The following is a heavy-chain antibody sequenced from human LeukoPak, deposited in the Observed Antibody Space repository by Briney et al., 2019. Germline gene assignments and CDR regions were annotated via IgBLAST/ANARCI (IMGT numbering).Heavy chain of an antibody. CDR3: ARDQASGSYSYYGMDV. V-gene: IGHV3-33*01. J-gene: IGHJ6*02. Sequence: PGGSLRLSCAASGFTFSSYGMHWVRQAPGKGLEWVAVIWYDGSNKYYADSVKGRFTISRDNSKSTLYLQMNSLRAEDTAVYYCARDQASGSYSYYGMDVWGQGTTVTVSS. D-gene: IGHD1-26*01. CDR1: GFTFSSYG. CDR2: IWYDGSNK.